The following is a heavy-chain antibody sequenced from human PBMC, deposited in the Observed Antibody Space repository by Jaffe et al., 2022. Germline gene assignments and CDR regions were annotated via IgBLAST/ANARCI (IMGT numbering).Heavy chain of an antibody. D-gene: IGHD6-19*01. CDR1: GYTLTELS. CDR3: ATRSGGAVAGTQEWYFDL. V-gene: IGHV1-24*01. J-gene: IGHJ2*01. Sequence: QVQLVQSGAEVKKPGASVKVSCKVSGYTLTELSMHWVRQAPGKGLEWMGGFDPEDGETIYAQKFQGRVTMTEDTSTDTAYMELSSLRSEDTAVYYCATRSGGAVAGTQEWYFDLWGRGTLVTVSS. CDR2: FDPEDGET.